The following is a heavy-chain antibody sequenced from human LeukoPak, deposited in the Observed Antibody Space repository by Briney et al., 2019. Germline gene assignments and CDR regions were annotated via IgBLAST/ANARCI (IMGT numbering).Heavy chain of an antibody. D-gene: IGHD6-13*01. CDR3: AKTYSPTDSSSWYEFGY. Sequence: GGSLRLFCAASGFTFDDYTMHWVRQAPGKGLEWVSLISWDGGSTYYADSVKGRFTISRDNSKNSLYLQMNSLRTEDTALYYCAKTYSPTDSSSWYEFGYWGQGTLVTVSS. V-gene: IGHV3-43*01. J-gene: IGHJ4*02. CDR2: ISWDGGST. CDR1: GFTFDDYT.